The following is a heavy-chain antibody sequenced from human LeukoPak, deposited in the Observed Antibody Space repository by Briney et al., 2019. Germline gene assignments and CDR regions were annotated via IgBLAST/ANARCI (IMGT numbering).Heavy chain of an antibody. V-gene: IGHV3-23*01. CDR3: AKDRPYSSGWYLIFDY. D-gene: IGHD6-19*01. J-gene: IGHJ4*02. CDR1: GFAFNNYA. Sequence: GGSLRLSCAASGFAFNNYAMNWVRQAPGKGLEWVSAISGSGGSTYYADSVKGRFTISRDNSKNTLYLQMNSLRAEDTAVYYCAKDRPYSSGWYLIFDYWGQGTLVTVSS. CDR2: ISGSGGST.